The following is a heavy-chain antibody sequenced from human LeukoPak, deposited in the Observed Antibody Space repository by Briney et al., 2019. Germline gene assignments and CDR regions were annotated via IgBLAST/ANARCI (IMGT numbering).Heavy chain of an antibody. D-gene: IGHD2-15*01. CDR2: ISNSGSTI. V-gene: IGHV3-11*01. Sequence: TGGSLRLSCAASGFTFGDYYMTWVRQAPGKGLEWVSYISNSGSTIYDADSVKGRFTISRDNAKNSLYLQMNTLRAEDTAVYYCARQHRYCCGGSCYPRVGWFDPWGQGTLVTVSS. CDR3: ARQHRYCCGGSCYPRVGWFDP. J-gene: IGHJ5*02. CDR1: GFTFGDYY.